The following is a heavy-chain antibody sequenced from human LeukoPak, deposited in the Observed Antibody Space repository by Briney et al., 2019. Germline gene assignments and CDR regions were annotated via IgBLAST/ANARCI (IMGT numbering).Heavy chain of an antibody. D-gene: IGHD5-24*01. Sequence: SETLSLTCTVSGGSISSYYCSCIRQPPGEGLEWCGYIYNSGSTNYNPSLTSRVTISVDTSKNQFSLKLNSVTAADTAVYYCARHGKQMATIPSYYYYGMDVWGQGTTVTVSS. CDR3: ARHGKQMATIPSYYYYGMDV. J-gene: IGHJ6*02. CDR1: GGSISSYY. V-gene: IGHV4-59*08. CDR2: IYNSGST.